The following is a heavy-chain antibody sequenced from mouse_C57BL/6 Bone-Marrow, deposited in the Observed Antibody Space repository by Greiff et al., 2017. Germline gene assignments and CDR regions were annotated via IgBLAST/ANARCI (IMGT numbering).Heavy chain of an antibody. J-gene: IGHJ1*03. Sequence: EVQLQQSVAELVRPGASVKLSCTASGFNIKNTYMHWVKQRPEQGLEWIGRIDPANGNTKYAPKFQGKATITTDTSSNTADLQLSSLTSEDTAIYYCDRNGYYVGWYFDVWGTGTTVTVSS. V-gene: IGHV14-3*01. CDR3: DRNGYYVGWYFDV. CDR2: IDPANGNT. CDR1: GFNIKNTY. D-gene: IGHD2-3*01.